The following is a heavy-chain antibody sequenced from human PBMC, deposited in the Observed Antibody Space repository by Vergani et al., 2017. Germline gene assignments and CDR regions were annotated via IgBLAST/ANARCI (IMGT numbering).Heavy chain of an antibody. J-gene: IGHJ4*02. CDR2: IYYSGST. CDR3: ARQARDGYNYPYDY. V-gene: IGHV4-39*01. Sequence: QLQLQESGPGLVQPSETLSLTCTVSGGSISSSRYYWGWIRQPPGKGLEWIGSIYYSGSTYYNPSLKSRVTISVDTSKNQFSLKLSSVTAADTAVYYCARQARDGYNYPYDYWGQGTLVTVSS. CDR1: GGSISSSRYY. D-gene: IGHD5-24*01.